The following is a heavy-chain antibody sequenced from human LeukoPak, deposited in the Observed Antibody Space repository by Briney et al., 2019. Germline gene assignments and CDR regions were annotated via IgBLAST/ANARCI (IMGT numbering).Heavy chain of an antibody. V-gene: IGHV4-34*01. D-gene: IGHD3-10*01. Sequence: SETLSLTCAVYGGSFSGYYWSWIRQPPGKGLEWIGEINHSGSTNYNPSLKRRVTISVDTSKNQFSLKLSSVTAADTAVYYCARDRWFGEPAGWFDPGGQGTRVTVSA. CDR2: INHSGST. CDR3: ARDRWFGEPAGWFDP. J-gene: IGHJ5*02. CDR1: GGSFSGYY.